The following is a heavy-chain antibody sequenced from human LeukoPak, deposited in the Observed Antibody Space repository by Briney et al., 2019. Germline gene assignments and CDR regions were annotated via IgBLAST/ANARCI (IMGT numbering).Heavy chain of an antibody. D-gene: IGHD3-3*01. CDR3: ARYYDFWSGYLASAFDI. J-gene: IGHJ3*02. CDR2: IYYSGST. Sequence: SETLSLTCTVSGGSISSSSYYWGWIRQPPGKGLEWIGSIYYSGSTYYNPSLKSRVTISVDTSKNQFSLKLSSVTAADTAVYYCARYYDFWSGYLASAFDIWGQGTMVTVSS. CDR1: GGSISSSSYY. V-gene: IGHV4-39*01.